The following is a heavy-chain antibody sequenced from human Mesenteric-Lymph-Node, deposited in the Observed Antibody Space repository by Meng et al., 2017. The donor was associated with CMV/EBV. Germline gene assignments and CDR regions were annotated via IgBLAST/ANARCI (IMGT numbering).Heavy chain of an antibody. D-gene: IGHD3-16*01. CDR1: GFTFSNYS. V-gene: IGHV3-21*04. Sequence: GESLKISCAASGFTFSNYSMNWVRQAPGKGLEWVSSIDSSSRYISYADSVNGRFTISRDNSKNSLYLQMNSLTIEDTALYYCAKGLRGSDYYRYYYYGIDVWGQGTTVTVSS. CDR2: IDSSSRYI. J-gene: IGHJ6*02. CDR3: AKGLRGSDYYRYYYYGIDV.